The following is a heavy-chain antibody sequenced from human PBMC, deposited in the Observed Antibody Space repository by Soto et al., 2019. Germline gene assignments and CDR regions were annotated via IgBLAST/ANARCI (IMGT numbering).Heavy chain of an antibody. Sequence: PGGPLRLSCPVSGVTFSNYAMSWVRQAPGKGLEWVSSLSGSGGTTYYADSVKGRFIISRDNSKNTLYLLMNSLRAEDTALYYCAKQRADYGSGADTFYFDSWGQGALVTVSS. V-gene: IGHV3-23*01. J-gene: IGHJ4*02. CDR2: LSGSGGTT. D-gene: IGHD3-10*01. CDR1: GVTFSNYA. CDR3: AKQRADYGSGADTFYFDS.